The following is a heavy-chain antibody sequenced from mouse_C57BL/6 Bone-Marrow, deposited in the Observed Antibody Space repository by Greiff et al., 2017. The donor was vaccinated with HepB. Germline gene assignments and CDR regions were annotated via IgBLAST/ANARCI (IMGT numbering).Heavy chain of an antibody. CDR1: GYSITSGYY. V-gene: IGHV3-6*01. CDR3: ASPLITTVVAWYFDV. CDR2: ISYDGSN. J-gene: IGHJ1*03. D-gene: IGHD1-1*01. Sequence: EVKLQESGPGLVKPSQSLSLTCSVTGYSITSGYYWNWIRQFPGNKLEWMGYISYDGSNNYNPSLKNRISITRDTSKNQFFLKLNSVTTEDTATYDCASPLITTVVAWYFDVWGTGTTVTVSS.